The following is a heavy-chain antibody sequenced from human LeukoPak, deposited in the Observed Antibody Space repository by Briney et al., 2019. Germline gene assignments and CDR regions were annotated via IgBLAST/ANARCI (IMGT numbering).Heavy chain of an antibody. CDR1: GFTFSNYA. CDR3: AKDQGSSGWYRY. Sequence: PGGSLRLSCAASGFTFSNYAMSWARQAPGKGLEWVSAISGSGGSTYYADSVKGRFTISRDNSKNTLYLQMNSLRAEDTAVYYCAKDQGSSGWYRYWGQGTLVTVSS. CDR2: ISGSGGST. V-gene: IGHV3-23*01. J-gene: IGHJ4*02. D-gene: IGHD6-19*01.